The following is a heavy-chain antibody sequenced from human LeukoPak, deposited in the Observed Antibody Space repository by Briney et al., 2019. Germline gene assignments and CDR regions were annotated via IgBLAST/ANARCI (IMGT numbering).Heavy chain of an antibody. Sequence: GGSLRLSCAVSGFTFTSYAMSWVRQAPGKGLQWVSSITSTGANTYYSDSVKGRFTISRDISKNTLYLQMSSLRAEDTAIYYCARDRSGVDDYWGQGTLVTVSS. J-gene: IGHJ4*02. D-gene: IGHD2-8*01. CDR2: ITSTGANT. CDR3: ARDRSGVDDY. V-gene: IGHV3-23*01. CDR1: GFTFTSYA.